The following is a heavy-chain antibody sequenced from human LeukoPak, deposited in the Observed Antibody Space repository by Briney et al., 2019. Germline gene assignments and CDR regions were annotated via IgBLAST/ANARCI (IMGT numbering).Heavy chain of an antibody. J-gene: IGHJ5*02. D-gene: IGHD6-19*01. V-gene: IGHV4-59*08. Sequence: SETLSLTCTVSGASITDYYWSWIRQSPGKGLEWIGYIYYTGSTNYNPSLKSPVTMSLDTSKNQFSLKLNSVTSADTAVYYCATRRGYTSGWYWLDPWGQGTRVTVTS. CDR1: GASITDYY. CDR2: IYYTGST. CDR3: ATRRGYTSGWYWLDP.